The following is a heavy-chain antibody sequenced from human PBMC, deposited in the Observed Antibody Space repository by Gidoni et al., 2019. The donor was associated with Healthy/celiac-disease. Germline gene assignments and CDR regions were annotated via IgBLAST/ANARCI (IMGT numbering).Heavy chain of an antibody. CDR1: GFSLRTSGVG. V-gene: IGHV2-5*02. D-gene: IGHD5-18*01. CDR2: IYWDDDK. CDR3: ARTTSTAMVLFFDY. J-gene: IGHJ4*02. Sequence: QITLKESGPTLVNPTQTLTLTCPFSGFSLRTSGVGVGWIRQPPGKALEWLALIYWDDDKRYSPSLKSRLTITKDTSKNQVVLTMTNMDPVDTATYYCARTTSTAMVLFFDYWGQGTLVTVSS.